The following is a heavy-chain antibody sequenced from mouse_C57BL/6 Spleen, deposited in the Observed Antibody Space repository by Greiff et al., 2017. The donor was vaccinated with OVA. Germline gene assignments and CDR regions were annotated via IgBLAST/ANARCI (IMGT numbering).Heavy chain of an antibody. V-gene: IGHV1-39*01. CDR2: INPNYGTT. Sequence: VQLQQSGPELVKPGASVKISCKASGYSFTDYNMNWVKQSNGKSLEWIGVINPNYGTTSYKQKFKGKVTLTVDNSSSTAYLQLNSLTSEDSAVYYCARNYYSNSYAMDYWGQGTSVTVSS. D-gene: IGHD2-5*01. CDR1: GYSFTDYN. J-gene: IGHJ4*01. CDR3: ARNYYSNSYAMDY.